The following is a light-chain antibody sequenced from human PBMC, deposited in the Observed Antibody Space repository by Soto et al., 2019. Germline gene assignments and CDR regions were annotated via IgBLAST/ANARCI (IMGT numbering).Light chain of an antibody. Sequence: QSVLTQPASVSGSPGQSITISCTGTSSDIGFYNYVSWYQQHPGKAPKLMIHDVTKRPSGVPDRFSGSKSGNTASLTISGLQAEDESEYYCCSYAGFYTLVFGGGTKLTVL. V-gene: IGLV2-11*01. J-gene: IGLJ3*02. CDR1: SSDIGFYNY. CDR2: DVT. CDR3: CSYAGFYTLV.